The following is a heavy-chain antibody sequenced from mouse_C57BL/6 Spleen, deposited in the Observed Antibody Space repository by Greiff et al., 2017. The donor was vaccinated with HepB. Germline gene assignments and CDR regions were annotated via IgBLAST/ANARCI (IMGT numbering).Heavy chain of an antibody. CDR1: GYAFSSSW. CDR2: IYPGDGDT. J-gene: IGHJ2*01. Sequence: QVQLKQSGPELVKPGASVKISCKASGYAFSSSWMNWVKQRPGKGLEWIGRIYPGDGDTNYNGKFKGKATLTADKSSSTAYMQLSSLTSEDSAVYFCARSGGNYEGDYYFDYWGQGTTLTVSS. D-gene: IGHD2-1*01. CDR3: ARSGGNYEGDYYFDY. V-gene: IGHV1-82*01.